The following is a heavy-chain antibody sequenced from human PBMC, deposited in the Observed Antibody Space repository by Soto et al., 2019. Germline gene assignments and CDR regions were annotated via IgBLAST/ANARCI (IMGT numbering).Heavy chain of an antibody. CDR3: ARLAMGRGVPTYGMDV. Sequence: EVQLVQSGAEVKKPGASLRISCKGTGYSFTSYWISWVRQMPGKGLEWMGRIDPSDSYTNYSPSFQGHVSISADKSISTAYMEWSSPKASDTAMYYCARLAMGRGVPTYGMDVWGQGTTVTVSS. V-gene: IGHV5-10-1*01. D-gene: IGHD3-10*01. CDR1: GYSFTSYW. J-gene: IGHJ6*02. CDR2: IDPSDSYT.